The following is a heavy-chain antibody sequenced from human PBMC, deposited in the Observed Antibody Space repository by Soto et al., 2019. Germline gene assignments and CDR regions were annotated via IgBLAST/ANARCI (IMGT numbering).Heavy chain of an antibody. CDR3: ARDNVLRYFDWLFRETPGMDV. V-gene: IGHV3-7*01. J-gene: IGHJ6*02. CDR2: IKQDGSEK. CDR1: GFTFSSYW. D-gene: IGHD3-9*01. Sequence: EVQLVESGGGLVQPGGSLRLSCAASGFTFSSYWMSWVRQAPGKGLEWVANIKQDGSEKYYVDSVKGRFTISRDNAKNSLNLQMNSLRAEDTAVYYCARDNVLRYFDWLFRETPGMDVWGQGTTVTVSS.